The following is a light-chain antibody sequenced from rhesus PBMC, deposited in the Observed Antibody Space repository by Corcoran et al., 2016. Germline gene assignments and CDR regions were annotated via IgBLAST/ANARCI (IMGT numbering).Light chain of an antibody. CDR2: KAS. J-gene: IGKJ4*01. CDR3: QRYNGAPLT. V-gene: IGKV1-21*01. CDR1: QGISRW. Sequence: DIQMTQSPSSLSASVGDRVTITCRASQGISRWLAWYQQIPGKAPKLLIYKASSLQTGVPSRFSGSGSRTDFTLTISSLQPEDFATFYCQRYNGAPLTFGGGTKVET.